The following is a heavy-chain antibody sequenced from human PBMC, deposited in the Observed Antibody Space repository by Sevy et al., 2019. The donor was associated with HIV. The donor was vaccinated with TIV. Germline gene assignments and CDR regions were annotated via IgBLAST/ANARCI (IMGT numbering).Heavy chain of an antibody. Sequence: GGCRLSCAASGFTFINYGMYWVRQAPGKGLEWVAFVSSDESNKYYVESVKGRFTISRDNSKNTLYLQMNSLRPEDRAVYYCARDAQRLPLGELSRIPSARGGMDVWGQGTAVTVSS. J-gene: IGHJ6*02. D-gene: IGHD3-16*02. CDR1: GFTFINYG. V-gene: IGHV3-33*07. CDR2: VSSDESNK. CDR3: ARDAQRLPLGELSRIPSARGGMDV.